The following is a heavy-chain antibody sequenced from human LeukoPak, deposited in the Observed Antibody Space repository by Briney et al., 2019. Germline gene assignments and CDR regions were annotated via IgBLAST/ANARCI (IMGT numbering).Heavy chain of an antibody. CDR2: IGWDDDK. J-gene: IGHJ5*02. D-gene: IGHD6-13*01. Sequence: SGPALVKPTQTLTLTCTFSGFSLSTSGMCVSWIRQPPGKALEWLARIGWDDDKYYSTSLKTRLTISKDTSKNQVVLTMTNMDPVDTATYYCARGSSSWYSVWFDPWGQGTLVTVSS. CDR3: ARGSSSWYSVWFDP. CDR1: GFSLSTSGMC. V-gene: IGHV2-70*11.